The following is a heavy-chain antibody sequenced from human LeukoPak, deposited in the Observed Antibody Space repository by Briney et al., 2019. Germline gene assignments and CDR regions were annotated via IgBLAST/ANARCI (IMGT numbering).Heavy chain of an antibody. CDR1: GFTVSSNY. CDR2: IYGGGNI. Sequence: GGSLRLSCAASGFTVSSNYMNWVRQAPGKGLEWVSVIYGGGNIYYADSVKGRFTISRDNSKNTLYLQMNSLRAEDTAVYYCARGAGYNYPYYFDHWGQGTLVTVSS. V-gene: IGHV3-53*01. CDR3: ARGAGYNYPYYFDH. J-gene: IGHJ4*02. D-gene: IGHD5-24*01.